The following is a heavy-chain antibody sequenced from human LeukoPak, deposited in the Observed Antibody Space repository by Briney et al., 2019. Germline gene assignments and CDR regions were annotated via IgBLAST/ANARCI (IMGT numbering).Heavy chain of an antibody. V-gene: IGHV1-69*06. CDR1: GGTFSSYA. Sequence: SVKVSCKASGGTFSSYAISWVRQAPGQGLEWMGGIIPIFGTANYAQKFQGRVTITADKSTSTAHMELSSLRSEDTAVYYCARDLYGYYDSSGYNEAFDIWGQGTMVTVSS. J-gene: IGHJ3*02. D-gene: IGHD3-22*01. CDR2: IIPIFGTA. CDR3: ARDLYGYYDSSGYNEAFDI.